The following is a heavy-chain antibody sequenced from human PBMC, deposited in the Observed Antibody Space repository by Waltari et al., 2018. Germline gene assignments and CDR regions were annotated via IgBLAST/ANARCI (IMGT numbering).Heavy chain of an antibody. Sequence: QVQLAESGGGVVQPGRSLRLSGVASGFTYSSYGMHWVRQAPGKGLEWVAVITSDGGMKHYADSVKGRVTISRDNSNTLYLQMSSLRPEDTAVYYCARSDGDYGMDVWGQGTTVAVSS. CDR2: ITSDGGMK. CDR1: GFTYSSYG. J-gene: IGHJ6*02. CDR3: ARSDGDYGMDV. D-gene: IGHD4-17*01. V-gene: IGHV3-30*03.